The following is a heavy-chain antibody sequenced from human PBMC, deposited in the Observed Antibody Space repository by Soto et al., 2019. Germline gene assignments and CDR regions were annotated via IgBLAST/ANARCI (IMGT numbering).Heavy chain of an antibody. CDR3: ARVACGGDCSNWFDP. CDR2: IIPIFGTP. D-gene: IGHD2-21*02. CDR1: GGTFSSYA. J-gene: IGHJ5*02. Sequence: QVQLVQSGAEVKKPGSSVKVSCKASGGTFSSYAISWVRQAPGQGLEWMGGIIPIFGTPNYAQKFQGRVTITADKSTSTAYMELSSLRSEDTAVYYCARVACGGDCSNWFDPWGQGTLVTVSS. V-gene: IGHV1-69*06.